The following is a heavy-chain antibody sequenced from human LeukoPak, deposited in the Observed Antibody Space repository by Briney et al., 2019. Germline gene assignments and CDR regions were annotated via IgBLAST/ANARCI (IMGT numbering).Heavy chain of an antibody. J-gene: IGHJ5*02. CDR3: AKGLTIFGLPEGNWFDP. CDR1: GFTFSSYG. Sequence: GRSLRLSCAASGFTFSSYGMHWVRQAPGKGLEWVAVISYDRSNKYYADSVKGRFTISRDNSKNTLYLQMNSLRAEDTAVYYCAKGLTIFGLPEGNWFDPWGQGTLVTVSS. V-gene: IGHV3-30*18. D-gene: IGHD3-3*01. CDR2: ISYDRSNK.